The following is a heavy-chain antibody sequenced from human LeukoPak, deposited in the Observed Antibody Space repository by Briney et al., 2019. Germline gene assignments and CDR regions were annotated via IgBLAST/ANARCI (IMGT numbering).Heavy chain of an antibody. V-gene: IGHV3-30*02. CDR3: AKGPLIEVAGTTWDH. D-gene: IGHD6-19*01. Sequence: PGGSLRLSCAASGFTFSSYGMHWVRQAPGKGLEWVAFIRYDGTNKYYADSVKGRFTISRDISKNTLYLQMNSLRAEDTAVYYCAKGPLIEVAGTTWDHWGQGTLVTVSS. CDR2: IRYDGTNK. J-gene: IGHJ4*02. CDR1: GFTFSSYG.